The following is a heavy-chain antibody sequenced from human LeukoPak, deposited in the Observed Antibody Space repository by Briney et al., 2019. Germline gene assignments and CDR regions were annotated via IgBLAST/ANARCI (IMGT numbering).Heavy chain of an antibody. CDR2: ISGSGGST. Sequence: GGSLRLSCAASGFTFSSYAMSWVRQAPGKGLEWVSAISGSGGSTYYADSVKGLFTISRDNSKNTLYLQMNSLRAEDTAVYYCAKAGQVVVAAPSNYWGQGTLVTVSS. CDR1: GFTFSSYA. CDR3: AKAGQVVVAAPSNY. V-gene: IGHV3-23*01. J-gene: IGHJ4*02. D-gene: IGHD2-15*01.